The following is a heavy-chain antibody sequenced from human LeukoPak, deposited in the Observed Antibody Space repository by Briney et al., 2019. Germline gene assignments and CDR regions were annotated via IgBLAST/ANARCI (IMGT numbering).Heavy chain of an antibody. J-gene: IGHJ4*02. CDR1: VFTFSSYA. V-gene: IGHV3-23*01. CDR3: AKRVDYGGNYYFDY. Sequence: GGTLRLSCAVSVFTFSSYAMSWVRQAPGQGLEWVSAIGPSGGSTYYADSVKGRFTISRDNSKNTLYLQMNSLRVEDTALYYCAKRVDYGGNYYFDYWGQGTLVTVSS. D-gene: IGHD4-23*01. CDR2: IGPSGGST.